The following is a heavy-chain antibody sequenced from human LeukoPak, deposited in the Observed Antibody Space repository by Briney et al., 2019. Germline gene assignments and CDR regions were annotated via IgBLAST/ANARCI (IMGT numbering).Heavy chain of an antibody. J-gene: IGHJ6*03. CDR1: GFTFSSYS. D-gene: IGHD3-3*01. CDR2: ISSSSSYI. CDR3: ARDHRDVDYDFWSGYSGLYYYYYYMDV. V-gene: IGHV3-21*01. Sequence: GGSLGLSCAASGFTFSSYSMNWVRQAPGKGLEWVSSISSSSSYIYYADSVKGRFTISRDNAKNSLYLQMNSLRAEDTAVYYCARDHRDVDYDFWSGYSGLYYYYYYMDVWGKGTTVTVSS.